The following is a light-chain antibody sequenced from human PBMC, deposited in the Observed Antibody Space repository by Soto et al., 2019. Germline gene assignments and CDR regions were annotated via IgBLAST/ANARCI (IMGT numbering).Light chain of an antibody. V-gene: IGKV3-11*01. CDR1: QSVSSY. J-gene: IGKJ1*01. CDR2: DAS. CDR3: QQRSNWPRGT. Sequence: EIVLTQSPATLSLSPGERATLSCRASQSVSSYLAWYQQKPGQAPRLLIYDASNRATGIPSRFSGSGSGTYFTITISSLEPEDFAVYYCQQRSNWPRGTFGQGTKVEI.